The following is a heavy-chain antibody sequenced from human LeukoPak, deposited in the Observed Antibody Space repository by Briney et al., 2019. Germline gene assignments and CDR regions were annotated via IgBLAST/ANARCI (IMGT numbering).Heavy chain of an antibody. V-gene: IGHV1-8*01. CDR1: GYTFTSYD. Sequence: GASVKVSCKASGYTFTSYDINWVRQATGQGLEWMGWMNPNSGNTGYAQKFQGRVTMTRITSISTPYMELSSLRSEDTAVYYCARGGSSGWYKSAFDIWGQGTMVTVSS. CDR2: MNPNSGNT. CDR3: ARGGSSGWYKSAFDI. J-gene: IGHJ3*02. D-gene: IGHD6-19*01.